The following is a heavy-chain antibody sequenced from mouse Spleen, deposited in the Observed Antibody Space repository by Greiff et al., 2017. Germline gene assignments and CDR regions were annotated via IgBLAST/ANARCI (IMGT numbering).Heavy chain of an antibody. CDR3: TRNAVVGDFDY. J-gene: IGHJ2*01. CDR1: GYTFTSYW. Sequence: VQLQQSGTVLARPGASVKMSCKTSGYTFTSYWMHWVKQRPGQGLEWIGAIYPGNSGTSYNQKFKGKAKLTAVTSASTAYMELSSLTNEDSAVYYCTRNAVVGDFDYWGQGTTLTVSS. CDR2: IYPGNSGT. V-gene: IGHV1-5*01. D-gene: IGHD1-1*01.